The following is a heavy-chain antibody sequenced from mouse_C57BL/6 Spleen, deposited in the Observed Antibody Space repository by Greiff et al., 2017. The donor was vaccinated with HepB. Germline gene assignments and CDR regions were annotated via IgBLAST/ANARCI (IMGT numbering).Heavy chain of an antibody. CDR1: GFTFNTYA. D-gene: IGHD2-1*01. J-gene: IGHJ1*03. Sequence: EVQVVESGGGLVQPKGSLKLSCAASGFTFNTYAMHWVRQAPGKGLEWVARIRSKSSNYATYYADSVKDRFTISRDDSQSMLYLQMNNLKTEDTAMYYCVRDPPYGNYGYFDVWGTGTTVTVSS. CDR3: VRDPPYGNYGYFDV. V-gene: IGHV10-3*01. CDR2: IRSKSSNYAT.